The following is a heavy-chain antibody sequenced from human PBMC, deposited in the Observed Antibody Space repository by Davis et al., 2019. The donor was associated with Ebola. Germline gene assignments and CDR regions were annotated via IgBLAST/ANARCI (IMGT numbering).Heavy chain of an antibody. J-gene: IGHJ6*02. D-gene: IGHD3-3*01. V-gene: IGHV1-69*06. Sequence: SVKVSCKASGGTFSSYAISWVRQAPGQGLEWMGGIIPIFGTANYAQKFQGRVTITADKSTSTAYMELSSLRSEDTAVYYCAITPQLRFLESRTASYYYYGMDVWGQGTTVTVSS. CDR1: GGTFSSYA. CDR3: AITPQLRFLESRTASYYYYGMDV. CDR2: IIPIFGTA.